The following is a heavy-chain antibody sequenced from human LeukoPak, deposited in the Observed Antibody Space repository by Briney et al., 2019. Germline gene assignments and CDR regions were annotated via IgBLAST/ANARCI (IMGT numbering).Heavy chain of an antibody. CDR2: INHSGST. Sequence: SQTLSLTCGVSGPSISSSNYYWGWIRQPPGEGLEWIGTINHSGSTYYSPSLESRVTIFADTSKSQFSLKLSSVTAADTAVYYCARREVGTMLDFWGQGTLVTVSS. D-gene: IGHD1/OR15-1a*01. CDR1: GPSISSSNYY. V-gene: IGHV4-39*01. CDR3: ARREVGTMLDF. J-gene: IGHJ4*02.